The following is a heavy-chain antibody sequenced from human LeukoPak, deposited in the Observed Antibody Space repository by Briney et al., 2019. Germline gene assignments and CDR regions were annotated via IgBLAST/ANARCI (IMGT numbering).Heavy chain of an antibody. V-gene: IGHV3-7*01. D-gene: IGHD1-7*01. CDR1: GFTFSGYW. CDR2: IKQDGSEK. CDR3: ARVITATIYY. Sequence: GGSLRLSCAASGFTFSGYWMSWVRQAPGKGLEWVANIKQDGSEKYYVDSVEGRFTISRDNAKNSQYLEMNSLRAEDTAVYYCARVITATIYYWGQGTVVTVSS. J-gene: IGHJ4*02.